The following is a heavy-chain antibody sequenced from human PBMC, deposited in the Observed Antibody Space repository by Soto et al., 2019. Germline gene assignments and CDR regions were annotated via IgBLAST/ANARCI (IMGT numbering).Heavy chain of an antibody. Sequence: KPSETLSLTCDVSGHSISDYYWSWIRQSPGKGLEWLGYIYNRGRVKTNPSLQSRATISMDTSKNQLSLNLRSVTAADTAVYYCARARLDILREVVKYNMDVWGPGAT. V-gene: IGHV4-34*11. J-gene: IGHJ6*03. CDR3: ARARLDILREVVKYNMDV. CDR1: GHSISDYY. CDR2: IYNRGRV. D-gene: IGHD3-10*01.